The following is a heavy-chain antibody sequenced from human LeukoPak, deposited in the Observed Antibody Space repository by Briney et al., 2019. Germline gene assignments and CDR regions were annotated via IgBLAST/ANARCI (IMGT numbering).Heavy chain of an antibody. CDR1: GGSISSYY. D-gene: IGHD3-22*01. CDR3: ARVAPTRGFASSGYYPLDY. CDR2: IYYSGST. Sequence: SETLSLTCTVSGGSISSYYWSWIRQPPGKGLEWIGYIYYSGSTNYNPSLKSRVTITVDTSKNQFSLRLTSVTAADTAVYYCARVAPTRGFASSGYYPLDYWGQGSLVNVSS. V-gene: IGHV4-59*01. J-gene: IGHJ4*02.